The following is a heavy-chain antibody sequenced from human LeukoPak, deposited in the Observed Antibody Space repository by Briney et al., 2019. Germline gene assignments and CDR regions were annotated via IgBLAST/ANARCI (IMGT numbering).Heavy chain of an antibody. J-gene: IGHJ5*02. CDR1: GYTFTGYY. CDR2: INPNSGGT. D-gene: IGHD5-24*01. Sequence: ASVKVSCKASGYTFTGYYMHWVRQAPGQGLEWMGWINPNSGGTNYAQKFQGRVTMTRDTSISTAYMELSRLRSDDTAVYYCARVGDGYNYNSWFDPWGQGTLVTVSS. V-gene: IGHV1-2*02. CDR3: ARVGDGYNYNSWFDP.